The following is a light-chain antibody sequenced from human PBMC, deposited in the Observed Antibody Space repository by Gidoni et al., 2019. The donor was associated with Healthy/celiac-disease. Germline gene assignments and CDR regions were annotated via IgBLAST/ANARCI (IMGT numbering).Light chain of an antibody. Sequence: AIRVTQSPSSFSASTGDRVTITCRASPGISSYLAWYQQKPGKAPKLLIYAASTLQSGVPSRFSGSGSGTDFTLTISCLQAEDFATYYCQQYYSYPWTFXXXTKVEIK. V-gene: IGKV1-8*01. J-gene: IGKJ1*01. CDR1: PGISSY. CDR2: AAS. CDR3: QQYYSYPWT.